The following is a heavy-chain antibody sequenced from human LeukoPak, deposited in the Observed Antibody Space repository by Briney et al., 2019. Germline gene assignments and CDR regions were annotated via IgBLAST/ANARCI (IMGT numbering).Heavy chain of an antibody. Sequence: SETLSLTCTVYGGSFSGYYWSWIRQPPGKGLEWIGEINHSGSTNYNPSLKSRVTISVDTSKNQFSLKLSSVTAADTAVYYCARDSSSSSYDYWGQGTLVTVSS. CDR3: ARDSSSSSYDY. CDR2: INHSGST. V-gene: IGHV4-34*01. D-gene: IGHD6-13*01. CDR1: GGSFSGYY. J-gene: IGHJ4*02.